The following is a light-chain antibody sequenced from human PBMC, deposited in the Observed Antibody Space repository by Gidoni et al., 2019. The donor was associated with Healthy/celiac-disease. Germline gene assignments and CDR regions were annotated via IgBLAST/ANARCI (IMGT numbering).Light chain of an antibody. CDR3: QQRSNWPRVYT. Sequence: EIVLTQSPATLSLSPGERATLSCRASQSVSSYLAWYQQKPGQAPRLLIYDASNRATGIPARFSGSGSGIDFTLTISSLEPEDFAVYYCQQRSNWPRVYTFGQGTKLEIK. J-gene: IGKJ2*01. CDR1: QSVSSY. V-gene: IGKV3-11*01. CDR2: DAS.